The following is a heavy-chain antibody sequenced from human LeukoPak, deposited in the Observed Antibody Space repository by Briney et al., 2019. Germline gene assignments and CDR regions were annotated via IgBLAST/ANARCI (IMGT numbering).Heavy chain of an antibody. CDR2: ISAYNGNT. J-gene: IGHJ5*02. CDR3: ARDTLLWFGELLRGVNWFDP. D-gene: IGHD3-10*01. V-gene: IGHV1-18*01. Sequence: ASVKVSCKASGYTFTSYGISWVRQAPGQGLEWMGWISAYNGNTNYAQKLQGRVTMTTDTSTSTAYMELRSLRSDDTAVYYCARDTLLWFGELLRGVNWFDPWGQGTLVTVCS. CDR1: GYTFTSYG.